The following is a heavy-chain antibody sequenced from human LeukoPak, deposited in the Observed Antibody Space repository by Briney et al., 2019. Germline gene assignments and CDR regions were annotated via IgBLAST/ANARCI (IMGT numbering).Heavy chain of an antibody. Sequence: GGAPRLSRADSGHTPRTDLTHWVPQPPGRGAEWISRMSGDGSTTTYADSVKGRFTISRDNAKNTLYLQMNSLRVEDTAVYYCARSEYSFDYWGQGTLVTVSS. CDR2: MSGDGSTT. CDR1: GHTPRTDL. J-gene: IGHJ4*02. CDR3: ARSEYSFDY. V-gene: IGHV3-74*01.